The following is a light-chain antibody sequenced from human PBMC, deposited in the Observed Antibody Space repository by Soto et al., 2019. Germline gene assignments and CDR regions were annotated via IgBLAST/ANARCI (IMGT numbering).Light chain of an antibody. CDR1: NSNIGSNT. Sequence: QSVLAQPPSASGTPGQRVTISCSGSNSNIGSNTVNWYQQFPGTAPKLLIHTNDQRPSGVPDRFSGSKSGTSASLAISGLQSDDESDYYSAAWDDSLSVVAFGGGTKLTVL. V-gene: IGLV1-44*01. CDR2: TND. J-gene: IGLJ2*01. CDR3: AAWDDSLSVVA.